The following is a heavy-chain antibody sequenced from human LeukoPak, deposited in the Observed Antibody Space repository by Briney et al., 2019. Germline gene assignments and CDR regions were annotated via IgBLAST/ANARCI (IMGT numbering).Heavy chain of an antibody. V-gene: IGHV1-69*04. CDR1: GGTFSSYA. D-gene: IGHD3-10*01. CDR2: IIPILGIA. J-gene: IGHJ4*02. CDR3: ARDYGSGSYYRSEPDY. Sequence: SVKVSCKASGGTFSSYAISWVRQAPGQGLEWMGRIIPILGIANYAQKFQGRVTITADKSTSTAYMELSSLRSEDTAVYYCARDYGSGSYYRSEPDYWGQGTLVTVSS.